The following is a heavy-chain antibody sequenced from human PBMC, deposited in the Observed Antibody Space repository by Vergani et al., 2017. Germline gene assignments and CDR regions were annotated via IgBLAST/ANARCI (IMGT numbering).Heavy chain of an antibody. CDR2: IKQDGSEN. V-gene: IGHV3-7*01. CDR3: ARDVAAAGRYYYYYGMDV. CDR1: GFTFSSYW. D-gene: IGHD6-13*01. Sequence: EVQLVESGGGLVQPGGSLRLSCAASGFTFSSYWMSWVRQAPGKGLEWVANIKQDGSENYYVDSVKGRFTISRDNAKNSLYLQMNSLRAEDTAVYYCARDVAAAGRYYYYYGMDVWGQGTTVTVSS. J-gene: IGHJ6*02.